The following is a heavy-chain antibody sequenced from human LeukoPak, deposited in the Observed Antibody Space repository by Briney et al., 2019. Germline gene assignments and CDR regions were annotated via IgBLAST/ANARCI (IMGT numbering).Heavy chain of an antibody. D-gene: IGHD3-22*01. CDR2: ISWNSGSI. CDR3: AKGTYYDSSGYYPLLSYFDY. CDR1: GFTFDDYA. V-gene: IGHV3-9*01. Sequence: GGSLRLSCAASGFTFDDYAMHWVRQAPGKGLEWVSGISWNSGSIGYADSVKGRFTISRDNAKNSLYLQMNSLRAEDTALYYCAKGTYYDSSGYYPLLSYFDYWGQGTLVTVSS. J-gene: IGHJ4*02.